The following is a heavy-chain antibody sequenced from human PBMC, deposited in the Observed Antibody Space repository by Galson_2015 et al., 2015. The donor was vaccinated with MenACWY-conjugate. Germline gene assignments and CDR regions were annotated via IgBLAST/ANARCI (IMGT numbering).Heavy chain of an antibody. Sequence: SLRLACAASGFTFSSYDMHWVRHATGKGLEWVSAIGTAGDTYYPGSVKGRFTISRENAKNSLYLQMNSLRAGDTAVYYCARSLGLTVYDYWGQGTLVTVSS. J-gene: IGHJ4*02. CDR2: IGTAGDT. D-gene: IGHD3-3*01. CDR1: GFTFSSYD. V-gene: IGHV3-13*04. CDR3: ARSLGLTVYDY.